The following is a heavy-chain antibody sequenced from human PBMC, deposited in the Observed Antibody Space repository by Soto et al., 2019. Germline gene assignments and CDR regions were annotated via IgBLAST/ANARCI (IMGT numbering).Heavy chain of an antibody. J-gene: IGHJ4*02. V-gene: IGHV1-18*01. Sequence: QVQLVQSGAEVKKPGASVKVSCKASGYTFTSYGITWVRQAPGQGLEWMGWISAYNGNTKNEQKHQGRVTMTTDTSTSQAYMELRSLRSDDTAVHYCTRDLEAQIVDYWAQGTLVTVSS. D-gene: IGHD1-1*01. CDR1: GYTFTSYG. CDR2: ISAYNGNT. CDR3: TRDLEAQIVDY.